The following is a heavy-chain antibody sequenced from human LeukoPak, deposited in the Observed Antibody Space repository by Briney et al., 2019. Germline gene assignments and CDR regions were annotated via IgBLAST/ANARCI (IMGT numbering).Heavy chain of an antibody. CDR1: GGSISGYY. J-gene: IGHJ4*02. CDR2: IYYTGST. D-gene: IGHD5-18*01. Sequence: KSSETLSLTCTVSGGSISGYYLSWIRQPPGKGLEWIGYIYYTGSTNYNPSLKSRVTISVDTSKNQLSLKLTSVTAADTAVYYCARGLDTAMAYNDCWGQGTLVTVSS. CDR3: ARGLDTAMAYNDC. V-gene: IGHV4-59*01.